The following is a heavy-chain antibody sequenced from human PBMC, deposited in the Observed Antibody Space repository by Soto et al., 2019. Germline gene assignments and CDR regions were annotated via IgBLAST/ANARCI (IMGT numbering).Heavy chain of an antibody. J-gene: IGHJ6*02. CDR1: GYTFTSYD. V-gene: IGHV1-8*01. CDR3: ARLRVGYDILTGYYYYYNGMDV. Sequence: ASVKVSCKASGYTFTSYDINWVRQATGQGLEWMGWMNPNSGNTGYAQKFQGRVTMTRNTSISTAYMELSSLRSEDTAVYYCARLRVGYDILTGYYYYYNGMDVWGQGTTVTVSS. D-gene: IGHD3-9*01. CDR2: MNPNSGNT.